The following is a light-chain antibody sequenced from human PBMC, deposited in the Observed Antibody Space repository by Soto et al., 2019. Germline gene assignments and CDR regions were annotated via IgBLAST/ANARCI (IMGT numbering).Light chain of an antibody. V-gene: IGKV3-20*01. Sequence: VVLTQSPGTLSLSPGERATLSCRASRSVGSNYSAWYQQKPGQPTRLLIYGTSRSATGIPARFSGSGSGTDFTLTISRLEPEEFALYYCQQYADSPLLTFGGGTKLEI. CDR1: RSVGSNY. J-gene: IGKJ4*01. CDR2: GTS. CDR3: QQYADSPLLT.